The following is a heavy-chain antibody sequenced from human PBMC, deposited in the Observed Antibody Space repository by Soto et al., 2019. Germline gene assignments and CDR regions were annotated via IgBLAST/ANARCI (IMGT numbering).Heavy chain of an antibody. V-gene: IGHV3-30*18. CDR2: ISYDGSNK. J-gene: IGHJ4*02. CDR1: GFTFSSYG. CDR3: AKEYYDYVWGSYHQIDY. D-gene: IGHD3-16*02. Sequence: GGSLRLSCAASGFTFSSYGMHWVRQAPGKGLEWVAVISYDGSNKYYADSVKGRFTISRDNSKNTLYLQMNSRRAEDTAVYYCAKEYYDYVWGSYHQIDYWGQGTLVTVSS.